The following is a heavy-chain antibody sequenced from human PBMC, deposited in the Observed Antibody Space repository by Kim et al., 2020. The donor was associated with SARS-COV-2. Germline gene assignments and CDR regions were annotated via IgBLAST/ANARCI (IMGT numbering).Heavy chain of an antibody. Sequence: GGSLRLSCAASGFTFSSYAMHWVRQAPGKGLEWVAVISYDGSNKYYTDSVKGRLTISRDNSKNTLYLQMNSLRAEDTAVYYCGRGGVLEWLSSFDYWGQGTLVTVSS. J-gene: IGHJ4*02. CDR1: GFTFSSYA. CDR3: GRGGVLEWLSSFDY. V-gene: IGHV3-30-3*01. CDR2: ISYDGSNK. D-gene: IGHD3-3*01.